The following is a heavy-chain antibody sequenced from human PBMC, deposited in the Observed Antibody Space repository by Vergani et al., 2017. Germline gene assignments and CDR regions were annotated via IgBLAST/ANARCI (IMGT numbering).Heavy chain of an antibody. D-gene: IGHD3-3*01. J-gene: IGHJ5*02. CDR3: AKTHDFSSLYSSYNWFDP. Sequence: EVMLVQSGAEVKKPGESLKISCQGSGYSITNYWIAWVRQRPGKGLEWMGIIYAGDSDVRYSPSFQGQVTMSVDKSLSTAYLQWSSLKASDTATYYCAKTHDFSSLYSSYNWFDPCGQGTQVTVSS. CDR2: IYAGDSDV. CDR1: GYSITNYW. V-gene: IGHV5-51*03.